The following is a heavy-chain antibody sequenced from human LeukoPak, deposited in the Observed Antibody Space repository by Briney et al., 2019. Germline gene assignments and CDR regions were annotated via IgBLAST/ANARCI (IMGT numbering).Heavy chain of an antibody. V-gene: IGHV3-21*04. D-gene: IGHD6-19*01. CDR1: GFTFSSYS. J-gene: IGHJ4*02. CDR2: ISSSSSYI. Sequence: PGGSLRLSCAASGFTFSSYSMNWVRQAPGKGLEWVSSISSSSSYIYYADSVKGRFTISRDNAKNSLYLQMNSLRAEDKAVYYCVRVRRDSSGWYYFDYWGQGTLVTVSS. CDR3: VRVRRDSSGWYYFDY.